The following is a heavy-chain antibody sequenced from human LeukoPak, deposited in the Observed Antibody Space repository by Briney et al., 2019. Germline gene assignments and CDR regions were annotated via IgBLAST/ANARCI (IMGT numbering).Heavy chain of an antibody. CDR1: GFTFSSYG. V-gene: IGHV3-30*02. D-gene: IGHD3-9*01. Sequence: GGSLRLSCAASGFTFSSYGMHWVRQAPGKGLEWVAVIWYDGSNKYYAASVKGRFTISRDNSKNTLYLQMNSLRAEDTAVYYCAKDRRVAVLRYFDWLFSPTFDYWGQGTLVTVSS. J-gene: IGHJ4*02. CDR3: AKDRRVAVLRYFDWLFSPTFDY. CDR2: IWYDGSNK.